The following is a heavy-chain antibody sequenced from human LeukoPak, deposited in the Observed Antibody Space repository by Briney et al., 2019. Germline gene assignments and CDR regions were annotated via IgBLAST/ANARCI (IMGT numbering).Heavy chain of an antibody. V-gene: IGHV3-53*01. CDR2: IYSDGST. CDR3: AKAPTYGLDV. J-gene: IGHJ6*02. Sequence: GGSLRLSCAASGFTVSNNYMSWVSQAAGKGLDWVSVIYSDGSTYYADSVKGRFTISKDNSKNTLYLQMNSLRAEDTAIYYCAKAPTYGLDVWGQGTTVTVSS. CDR1: GFTVSNNY.